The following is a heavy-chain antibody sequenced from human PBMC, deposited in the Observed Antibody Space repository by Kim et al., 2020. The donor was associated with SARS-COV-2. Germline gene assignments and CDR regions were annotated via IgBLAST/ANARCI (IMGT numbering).Heavy chain of an antibody. J-gene: IGHJ4*02. V-gene: IGHV4-34*01. D-gene: IGHD3-16*02. CDR2: INHSGST. CDR1: GGSFSGYY. CDR3: ARGGYGARLGELSFDY. Sequence: SETLSLTCAVYGGSFSGYYWSWIRQPPGKGLEWIGEINHSGSTNYNPSLKSRVTISVDTSKNQFSLKLSSVTAADTAVYYCARGGYGARLGELSFDYWGQGTLVTVSS.